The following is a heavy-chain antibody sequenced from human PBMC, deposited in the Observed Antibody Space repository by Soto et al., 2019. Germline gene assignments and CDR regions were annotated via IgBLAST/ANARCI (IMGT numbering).Heavy chain of an antibody. CDR2: IKSKTDGGTT. D-gene: IGHD3-10*01. CDR1: GFTFSNAW. Sequence: GGSLRLSCAASGFTFSNAWMSWVRQAPGKGLEWVGRIKSKTDGGTTDYAAPVKGRFTVSRDDSKNTLYLQMNSLKTEDTAVYYCTIDRWLEYYGSGSYYYYYGMDVWGQGTTVTVSS. J-gene: IGHJ6*02. V-gene: IGHV3-15*01. CDR3: TIDRWLEYYGSGSYYYYYGMDV.